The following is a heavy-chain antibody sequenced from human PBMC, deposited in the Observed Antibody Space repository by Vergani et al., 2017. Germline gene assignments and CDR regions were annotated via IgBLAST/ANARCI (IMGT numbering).Heavy chain of an antibody. J-gene: IGHJ6*02. CDR2: IIPIFGTA. V-gene: IGHV1-69*01. CDR1: GGTFSSYA. Sequence: QVQLVQSGAEVKKPGSSVKVSCKASGGTFSSYAISWVRQAPGQGLEWMGGIIPIFGTANYEHKFQGRVTITADESTSTAYMELSSLRSEDTAVYYCARDEPYPGVNPRRYYYYAMDVWGQGTTVTVSS. D-gene: IGHD7-27*01. CDR3: ARDEPYPGVNPRRYYYYAMDV.